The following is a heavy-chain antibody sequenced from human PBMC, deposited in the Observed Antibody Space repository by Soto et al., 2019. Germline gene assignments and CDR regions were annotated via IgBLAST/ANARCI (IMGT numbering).Heavy chain of an antibody. CDR1: GFTFSSYV. CDR3: TRDRGGTEFWIGYPTGWFKP. CDR2: ISYDGSNK. Sequence: GGSLRLSCAASGFTFSSYVMHWVRQAPGKGLEWLAVISYDGSNKDYADSVKGRFSIPRDNSENTLYLQMNSLRAEDTAIYYCTRDRGGTEFWIGYPTGWFKPWGQGISVTVSS. D-gene: IGHD3-3*01. V-gene: IGHV3-30*03. J-gene: IGHJ5*02.